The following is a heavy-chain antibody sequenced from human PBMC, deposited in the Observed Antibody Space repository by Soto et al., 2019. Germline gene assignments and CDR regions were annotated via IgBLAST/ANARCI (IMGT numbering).Heavy chain of an antibody. Sequence: KLLESGGQLIQPGGSLRLSCAGTGFNFGGYAMSWVRQAPGKGLEWVSTLSGDGSRAYYADSVRGRFTVSRDNSKSTVYLRRNSLRADDTAIYSCAKRGGYAISFYASWGQGTLVTVSS. CDR2: LSGDGSRA. CDR3: AKRGGYAISFYAS. CDR1: GFNFGGYA. J-gene: IGHJ1*01. D-gene: IGHD3-16*01. V-gene: IGHV3-23*01.